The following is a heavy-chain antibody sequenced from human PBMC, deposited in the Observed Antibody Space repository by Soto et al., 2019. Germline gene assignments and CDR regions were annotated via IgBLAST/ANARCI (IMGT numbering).Heavy chain of an antibody. CDR2: IIPIFGTA. V-gene: IGHV1-69*06. CDR3: SRGSGMGAPDGSFDI. D-gene: IGHD1-26*01. J-gene: IGHJ3*02. CDR1: GGTFSSYA. Sequence: QVQLVQSGAEVKKPGSSVKVSCKASGGTFSSYAISWVRQAHGQGLEWMGGIIPIFGTANYAQKFQGRVTITADKATSTAYMELNSLRSEDTAVYYCSRGSGMGAPDGSFDIWGQGTMVSVYS.